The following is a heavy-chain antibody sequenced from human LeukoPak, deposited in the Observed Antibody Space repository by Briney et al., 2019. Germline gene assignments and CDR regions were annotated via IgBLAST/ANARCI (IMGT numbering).Heavy chain of an antibody. CDR2: INHSGST. CDR3: AYYDLTSGGFDP. CDR1: GGSFSGYY. D-gene: IGHD3-22*01. Sequence: SETLSLTCAVYGGSFSGYYWSWIRQPPGKGLEWIGEINHSGSTNYNPSLKSRVTISVDTSKNQFSLKLSSVTAADTAVYYCAYYDLTSGGFDPWGRGTLVTVSS. V-gene: IGHV4-34*01. J-gene: IGHJ5*02.